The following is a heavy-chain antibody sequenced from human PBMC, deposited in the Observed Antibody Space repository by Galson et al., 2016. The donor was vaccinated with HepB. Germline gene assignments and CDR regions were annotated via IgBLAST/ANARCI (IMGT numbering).Heavy chain of an antibody. V-gene: IGHV3-23*01. J-gene: IGHJ4*02. Sequence: SLRLSCAASGFSFSTYAMTWVRQAPGKGLEWVSVISGSGGSTYYADSVKGRFTISRDNSKNTLYLQMNSLRAEDTAVYYCVLDGRLFDYWGQGTLVTVSS. CDR2: ISGSGGST. D-gene: IGHD3/OR15-3a*01. CDR1: GFSFSTYA. CDR3: VLDGRLFDY.